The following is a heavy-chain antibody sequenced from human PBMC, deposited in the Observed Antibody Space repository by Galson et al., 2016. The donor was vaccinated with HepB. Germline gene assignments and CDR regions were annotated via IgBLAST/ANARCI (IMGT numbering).Heavy chain of an antibody. D-gene: IGHD2-15*01. CDR3: LSLVVEDF. V-gene: IGHV3-74*03. J-gene: IGHJ4*02. CDR1: GFSFSSYW. CDR2: INNDGSDA. Sequence: SLRLSCAASGFSFSSYWMHWVRQAPGKGLVWVSQINNDGSDATYADSGKGRFTASRDNANNMLYLQMNSLRVEDTAVYYRLSLVVEDFWGQGALVTVSS.